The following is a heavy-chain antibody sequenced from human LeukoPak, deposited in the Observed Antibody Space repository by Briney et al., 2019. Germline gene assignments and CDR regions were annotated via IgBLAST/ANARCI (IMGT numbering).Heavy chain of an antibody. J-gene: IGHJ3*02. CDR2: INPSGGST. CDR3: ARDPRYYDSSGYYFNDAFDI. V-gene: IGHV1-46*01. Sequence: GASVKVSCKASGYTFTSYYMHWVRQAPGQGLEWMGIINPSGGSTSYAQKFQGRVTITADESTSTAYMELSSLRSEDTAVYYCARDPRYYDSSGYYFNDAFDIWGQGTMVTVSS. CDR1: GYTFTSYY. D-gene: IGHD3-22*01.